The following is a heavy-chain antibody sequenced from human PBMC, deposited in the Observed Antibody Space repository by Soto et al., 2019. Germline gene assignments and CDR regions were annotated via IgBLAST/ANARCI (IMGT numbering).Heavy chain of an antibody. CDR3: AIQGYSSLTGYMDV. CDR1: GYTFTSYD. CDR2: MNPNSGNT. J-gene: IGHJ6*03. D-gene: IGHD6-13*01. Sequence: ASLKVSCKASGYTFTSYDINWVRQATGQGLEWMGWMNPNSGNTGYAQKFQGRVTMTRNTSISTAYMELSSLRSEDTAVYYCAIQGYSSLTGYMDVWGKGTTVTVSS. V-gene: IGHV1-8*01.